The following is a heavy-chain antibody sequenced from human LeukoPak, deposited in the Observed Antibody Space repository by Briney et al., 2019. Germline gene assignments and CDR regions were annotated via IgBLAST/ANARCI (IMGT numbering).Heavy chain of an antibody. D-gene: IGHD2-2*01. CDR2: IYYSGST. Sequence: SETLSLTCTVSGGSISSSSYYWGWIRQPPGKGLEWIGSIYYSGSTYYNPSLKSRVTISVDTSKNQFSLKLSSVTAADTAVYYCAFRSSEYQLLSGDAFDIWGQGTMVTVSS. V-gene: IGHV4-39*01. CDR3: AFRSSEYQLLSGDAFDI. CDR1: GGSISSSSYY. J-gene: IGHJ3*02.